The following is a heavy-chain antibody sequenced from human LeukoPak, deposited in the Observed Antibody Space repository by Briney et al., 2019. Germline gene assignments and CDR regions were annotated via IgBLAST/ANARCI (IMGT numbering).Heavy chain of an antibody. D-gene: IGHD3-22*01. CDR3: ARDHYYDSSGYPFDY. V-gene: IGHV3-7*01. J-gene: IGHJ4*02. CDR1: GFTFSTYW. Sequence: PGGSLRLSCAASGFTFSTYWMSWVRQAPGKGLEWVANMDQDGTEKNYVDSVKGRFTISRDNAKNSLYLQMNSLRAEDTAVYYCARDHYYDSSGYPFDYWGQGTLVTVSS. CDR2: MDQDGTEK.